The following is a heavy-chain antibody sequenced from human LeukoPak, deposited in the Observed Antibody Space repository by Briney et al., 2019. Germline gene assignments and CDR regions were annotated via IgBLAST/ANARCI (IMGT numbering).Heavy chain of an antibody. Sequence: GGSLRLSCAASGFTFSSYSMNWVRQAPGKGLEWVSYISSSSSTIYYADSVKGRFTISRDNAKNSLYLQMNSLRAEDTAVYYCAIAKRPHYCGGDCYSSKPFDYWGQGTLVTVSS. V-gene: IGHV3-48*01. CDR2: ISSSSSTI. CDR1: GFTFSSYS. J-gene: IGHJ4*02. CDR3: AIAKRPHYCGGDCYSSKPFDY. D-gene: IGHD2-21*02.